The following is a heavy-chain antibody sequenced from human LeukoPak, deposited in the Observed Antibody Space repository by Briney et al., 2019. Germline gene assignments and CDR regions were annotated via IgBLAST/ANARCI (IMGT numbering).Heavy chain of an antibody. Sequence: ASVKVSCKASGYTFTSYYMLWLPQSPRQGLEWMGVINPSGGSTSYEQKFPGRVTMTRDTSTSTVYMELSSLRSEDTAVYYCASSYCSSTSCHDYYYYGMDVWGQGTTVTVSS. D-gene: IGHD2-2*01. J-gene: IGHJ6*02. CDR3: ASSYCSSTSCHDYYYYGMDV. V-gene: IGHV1-46*01. CDR2: INPSGGST. CDR1: GYTFTSYY.